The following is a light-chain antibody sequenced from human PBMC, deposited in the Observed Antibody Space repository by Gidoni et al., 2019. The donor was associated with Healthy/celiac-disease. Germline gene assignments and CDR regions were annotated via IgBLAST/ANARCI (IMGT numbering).Light chain of an antibody. CDR3: GTWDSSLSAGL. J-gene: IGLJ2*01. V-gene: IGLV1-51*01. CDR2: DNN. Sequence: PGQKVTISCSGSSSNIGNNYVSWYQQLPGTAPKLLIYDNNKRPSGIPDRFSGSKSGTSATLGITGLQTGDEADYYCGTWDSSLSAGLFGGGTKLTVL. CDR1: SSNIGNNY.